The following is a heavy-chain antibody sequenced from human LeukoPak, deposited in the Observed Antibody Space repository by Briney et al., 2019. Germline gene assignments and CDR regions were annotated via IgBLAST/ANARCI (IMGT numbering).Heavy chain of an antibody. V-gene: IGHV4-59*01. CDR3: AREREWDYGDYSDAFDI. J-gene: IGHJ3*02. Sequence: PSETLSLTCTVSVGSISSYYWSWIRQPPGKGLEWIGYIYYSGSTNYNPSLKSRVTISVDTSKNQFSLKLSSVTAADTAVYYCAREREWDYGDYSDAFDIWGQGTMVTVSS. D-gene: IGHD4-17*01. CDR2: IYYSGST. CDR1: VGSISSYY.